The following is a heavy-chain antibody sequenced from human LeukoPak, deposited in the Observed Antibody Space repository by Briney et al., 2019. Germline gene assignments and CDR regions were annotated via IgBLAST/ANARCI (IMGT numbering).Heavy chain of an antibody. CDR2: INHSGST. Sequence: SETLSLTCAVYGGSFSGYYWSWIRQPPGKGLEWIGEINHSGSTNYNPSLKSRVTISVDTSKNQFSLKLSSVTAADTAVYYCARGYLRIYCTNGVCYTGYYYYYMDVWGKGTTVTVSS. CDR1: GGSFSGYY. D-gene: IGHD2-8*01. J-gene: IGHJ6*03. V-gene: IGHV4-34*01. CDR3: ARGYLRIYCTNGVCYTGYYYYYMDV.